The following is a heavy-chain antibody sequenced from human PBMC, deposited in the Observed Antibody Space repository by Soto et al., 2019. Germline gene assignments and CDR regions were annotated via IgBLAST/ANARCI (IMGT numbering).Heavy chain of an antibody. V-gene: IGHV3-33*01. CDR2: IWYDGSNK. D-gene: IGHD5-18*01. CDR3: ARDRGVTAMGYGLDV. CDR1: GFTFSSYG. J-gene: IGHJ6*02. Sequence: QVQLVESGGGVVQPGRSLRLSCAASGFTFSSYGMHWVRQAPGKGLEWVAVIWYDGSNKYYADSVKGRFTISRDNSKNTLYLQMNSLRAEDTAVYYCARDRGVTAMGYGLDVWGLGTTVTVSS.